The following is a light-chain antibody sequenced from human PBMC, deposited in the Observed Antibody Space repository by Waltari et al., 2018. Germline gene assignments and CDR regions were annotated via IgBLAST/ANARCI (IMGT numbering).Light chain of an antibody. CDR3: CSYAGSSYVV. Sequence: SALTQPASVSGSPAQSLPISCTGTSSSVGSYNLVSWYQQHPGKAPKLMIYEGSKRPSGVSNRFAGSKSGNTASLTIAGLQAEDEADYYCCSYAGSSYVVFGGGTKLTVL. V-gene: IGLV2-23*01. CDR2: EGS. CDR1: SSSVGSYNL. J-gene: IGLJ2*01.